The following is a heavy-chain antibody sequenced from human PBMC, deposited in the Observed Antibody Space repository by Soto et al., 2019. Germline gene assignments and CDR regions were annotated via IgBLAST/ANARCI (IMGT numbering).Heavy chain of an antibody. CDR2: INDNGNLR. V-gene: IGHV3-23*01. J-gene: IGHJ4*02. CDR1: GFTFGSYA. CDR3: AKAFGDWYPFEK. Sequence: GGSLRLSCVASGFTFGSYAMTWVRRAPGKGLEWVSTINDNGNLRYYAESVRGRFTISRDNSKNTLYLQLNNLRAEDSARYYCAKAFGDWYPFEKWGLGALVTVSS. D-gene: IGHD2-21*02.